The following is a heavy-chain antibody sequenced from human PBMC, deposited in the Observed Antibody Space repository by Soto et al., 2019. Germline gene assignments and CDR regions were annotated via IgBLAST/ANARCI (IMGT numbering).Heavy chain of an antibody. V-gene: IGHV3-7*01. Sequence: EVHLVESGGGLVQPGGSLRLSCAASGFNFSSHWMTWVRQAPGKGLEWVANIKPDGSEEYYAESVKGRFTISRDNAKSSLYLQMNSLRAEDTALYYCATPNRVIRGVMFDYWGQATLVTVSS. CDR2: IKPDGSEE. CDR3: ATPNRVIRGVMFDY. CDR1: GFNFSSHW. D-gene: IGHD3-10*01. J-gene: IGHJ4*02.